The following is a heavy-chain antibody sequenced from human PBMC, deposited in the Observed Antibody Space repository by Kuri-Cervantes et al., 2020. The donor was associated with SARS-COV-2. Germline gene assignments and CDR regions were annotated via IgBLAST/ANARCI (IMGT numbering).Heavy chain of an antibody. V-gene: IGHV4-59*12. CDR2: IYHSGST. CDR1: GGSISSYY. CDR3: ARDTVGGNWFDP. Sequence: SETLSLTCTVSGGSISSYYWSWIRQPPGKGLEWIGYIYHSGSTNYNPSLKSRVTISVDTSKNQYSLKLSSVTAADTAVYYCARDTVGGNWFDPWGQGTLVTVSS. J-gene: IGHJ5*02. D-gene: IGHD4-11*01.